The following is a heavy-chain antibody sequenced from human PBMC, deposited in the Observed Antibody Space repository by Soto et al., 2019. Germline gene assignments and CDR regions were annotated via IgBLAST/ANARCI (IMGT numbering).Heavy chain of an antibody. Sequence: QVQLQESGPGLVKPSQTLSLTFTVSYASISNGGYYWTWIRQHPGKDLDWIGYIFYSGSTFYNPSLRDRLTLSIDPSKTHFTLRPSSVTAADTALYFCARPHITYSDNIDDSLYDLDHWGQGTLVTVSS. V-gene: IGHV4-31*03. CDR2: IFYSGST. D-gene: IGHD3-22*01. CDR3: ARPHITYSDNIDDSLYDLDH. CDR1: YASISNGGYY. J-gene: IGHJ4*02.